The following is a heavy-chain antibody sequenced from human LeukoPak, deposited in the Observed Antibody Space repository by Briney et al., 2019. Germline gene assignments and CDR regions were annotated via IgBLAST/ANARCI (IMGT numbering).Heavy chain of an antibody. CDR2: ISAYNGNT. CDR3: ARGRAQWLVHFWFDP. V-gene: IGHV1-18*01. Sequence: ASVKVSCKASGYTFTSYGISWVRQAPGQGLEWMGWISAYNGNTNYAQKLQGRVTMTTDTSTSTAYMELRSLRSDDTAVYYCARGRAQWLVHFWFDPWGQGTLVTVSS. J-gene: IGHJ5*02. CDR1: GYTFTSYG. D-gene: IGHD6-19*01.